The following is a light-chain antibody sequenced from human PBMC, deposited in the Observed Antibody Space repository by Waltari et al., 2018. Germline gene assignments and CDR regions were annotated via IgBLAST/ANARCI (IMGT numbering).Light chain of an antibody. Sequence: IVLTQSPATLSLSLRERATLSCRASRSVSSSYLAWYQQKPGQAPRLLIYGASSRATGIPDRFSGSGSGTDFSLTISSLEPEDFAVYYCQQYGSSPRTFGPGTKVDIK. CDR1: RSVSSSY. J-gene: IGKJ3*01. CDR3: QQYGSSPRT. CDR2: GAS. V-gene: IGKV3-20*01.